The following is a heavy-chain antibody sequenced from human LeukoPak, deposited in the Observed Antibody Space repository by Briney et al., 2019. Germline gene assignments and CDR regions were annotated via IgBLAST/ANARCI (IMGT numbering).Heavy chain of an antibody. CDR3: ARATTTVVTLVDY. CDR1: GGSFSGYY. D-gene: IGHD4-23*01. J-gene: IGHJ4*02. CDR2: IYYSGST. V-gene: IGHV4-30-4*08. Sequence: PSETLSLTCAVYGGSFSGYYWSWIRQPPGKGLEWIGYIYYSGSTYYNPSLKSRVTISVDTSKNQFSLKLSSVTAADTAVYYCARATTTVVTLVDYWGQGTLVTVSS.